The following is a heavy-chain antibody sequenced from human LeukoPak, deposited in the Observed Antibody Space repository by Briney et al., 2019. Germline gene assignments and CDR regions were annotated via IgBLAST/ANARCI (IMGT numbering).Heavy chain of an antibody. CDR1: GYSFTSYH. CDR2: INPSGGGS. D-gene: IGHD3-22*01. Sequence: ASVKVSCKASGYSFTSYHMHWVRQAPGQGLEWMGIINPSGGGSSSPEKFQGRVTMTRDTSTSTAYMELRSLRSDDTAVYYCARDESRYSSGNYPNWFDPWGQGTLVTVSS. CDR3: ARDESRYSSGNYPNWFDP. V-gene: IGHV1-46*01. J-gene: IGHJ5*02.